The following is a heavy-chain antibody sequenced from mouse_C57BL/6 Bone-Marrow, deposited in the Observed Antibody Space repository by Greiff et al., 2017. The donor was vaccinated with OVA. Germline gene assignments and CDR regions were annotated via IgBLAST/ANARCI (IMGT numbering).Heavy chain of an antibody. V-gene: IGHV5-12*01. CDR2: ISNGGGST. D-gene: IGHD1-1*01. Sequence: DVMLVESGGGLVQPGGSLKLSCAASGFTFSDYYMYWVRQTPEKRLEWVAYISNGGGSTYYPDTVKGRFTISRDNAKNTLYLQMSRLKSEDTAMYYCASLITTVVAKGYWGQGTTLTVSS. J-gene: IGHJ2*01. CDR1: GFTFSDYY. CDR3: ASLITTVVAKGY.